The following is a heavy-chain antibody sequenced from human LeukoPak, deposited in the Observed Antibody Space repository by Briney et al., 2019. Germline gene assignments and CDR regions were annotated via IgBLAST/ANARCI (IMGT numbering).Heavy chain of an antibody. CDR1: GFTFSSYS. J-gene: IGHJ4*02. V-gene: IGHV3-21*01. D-gene: IGHD2-2*01. Sequence: PGGSLRLPCAASGFTFSSYSMNWVRQAPGKGLEWVSSISSSSSYIYYADSVKGRFTISRDNAKNSLYLQMNSLRAEDTAVYYCATEDCSSTSCYDYWGQGTLVTVSS. CDR3: ATEDCSSTSCYDY. CDR2: ISSSSSYI.